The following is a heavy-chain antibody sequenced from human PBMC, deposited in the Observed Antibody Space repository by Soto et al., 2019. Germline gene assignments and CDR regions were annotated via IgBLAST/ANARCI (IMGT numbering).Heavy chain of an antibody. J-gene: IGHJ3*02. CDR3: AREMIAMRAFDI. D-gene: IGHD3-22*01. CDR1: GFTVSSNY. V-gene: IGHV3-53*01. CDR2: IYSGGST. Sequence: GGSLRLSCAASGFTVSSNYMSWVRQAPGKGLEWVSVIYSGGSTYYADSVKGRFTISRDNSKNTLYLQMNSPRAEDTAVYYCAREMIAMRAFDIWGQGTMVTVSS.